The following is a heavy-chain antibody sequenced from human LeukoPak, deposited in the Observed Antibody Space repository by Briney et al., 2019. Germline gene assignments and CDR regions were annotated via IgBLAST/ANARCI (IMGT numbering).Heavy chain of an antibody. J-gene: IGHJ4*02. D-gene: IGHD2-2*01. CDR1: GYSFTSYW. CDR3: ARRSRYCSSTSCYPDY. V-gene: IGHV5-51*01. Sequence: GESLKISCKGFGYSFTSYWIGWVRQMPGKGLEWMGIIYPGDSDTRYSPSFQGQVTISADKSISTAYLQWSSLKASDTAMYYCARRSRYCSSTSCYPDYWGQGTLVTVSS. CDR2: IYPGDSDT.